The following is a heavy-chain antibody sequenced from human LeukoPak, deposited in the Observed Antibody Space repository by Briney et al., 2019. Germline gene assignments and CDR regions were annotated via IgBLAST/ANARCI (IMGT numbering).Heavy chain of an antibody. Sequence: ASVKVSCKASGYTFTGYYMHWVRQAPGQGLEWMGWINPNSGGTNYAQKFQGRVTMTRDTSISTAYMELSRLRSDDTAVYYCARSRTGSGLLFDYWGQGTLVTVSS. CDR1: GYTFTGYY. CDR2: INPNSGGT. V-gene: IGHV1-2*02. CDR3: ARSRTGSGLLFDY. J-gene: IGHJ4*02. D-gene: IGHD3-10*01.